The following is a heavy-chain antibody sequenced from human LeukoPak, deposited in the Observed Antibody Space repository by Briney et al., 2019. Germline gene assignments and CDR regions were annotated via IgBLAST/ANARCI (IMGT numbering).Heavy chain of an antibody. J-gene: IGHJ3*02. CDR2: ISSNGGST. V-gene: IGHV3-64*01. CDR3: ARGSGYGDYSQSTFDI. Sequence: GGSLRLSCAASGFTFSSYAMHWVRQAPGKGLEYVSAISSNGGSTYYANSVKGRFTISRDNSKNTLYLQMGSLRAEDMAVHYCARGSGYGDYSQSTFDIWGQGTMVTVSS. CDR1: GFTFSSYA. D-gene: IGHD4-17*01.